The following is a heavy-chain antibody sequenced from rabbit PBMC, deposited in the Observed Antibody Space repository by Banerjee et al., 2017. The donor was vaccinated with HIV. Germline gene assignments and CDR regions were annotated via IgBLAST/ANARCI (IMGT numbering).Heavy chain of an antibody. CDR2: IDAGSSGST. D-gene: IGHD6-1*01. V-gene: IGHV1S40*01. CDR3: ARGTGYAGYGYAYYSDL. J-gene: IGHJ4*01. CDR1: GFSFSSSFY. Sequence: QSLQESGGGLFQPGGSRTLTCKASGFSFSSSFYMCWVRQAPGKGLEWIGCIDAGSSGSTYYASWAKGRFTISKTSSTTVTLQMTSLTAADTATYFCARGTGYAGYGYAYYSDLWGQGTWSPS.